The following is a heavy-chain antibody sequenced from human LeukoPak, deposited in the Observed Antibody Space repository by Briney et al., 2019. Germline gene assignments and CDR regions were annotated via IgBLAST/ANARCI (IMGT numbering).Heavy chain of an antibody. J-gene: IGHJ5*02. CDR3: ARGRYCSSTSCYRDYNWFDP. Sequence: ASVKVSCKASGYTFTSYDINWVRQATGQGLEWMGWMNPNSGNTGYAQKFQGRVTMTRNTSISTAYMELSSLRSEDRAVYYCARGRYCSSTSCYRDYNWFDPWGQGTLVTVSS. D-gene: IGHD2-2*02. CDR2: MNPNSGNT. V-gene: IGHV1-8*01. CDR1: GYTFTSYD.